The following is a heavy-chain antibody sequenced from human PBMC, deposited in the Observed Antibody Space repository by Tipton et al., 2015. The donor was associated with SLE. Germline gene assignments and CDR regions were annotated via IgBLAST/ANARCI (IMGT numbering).Heavy chain of an antibody. CDR3: ASGRCGGDCAKKYYYYYTMDV. CDR1: GGSISSSSYY. V-gene: IGHV4-39*07. D-gene: IGHD2-21*01. CDR2: IYYSGRT. Sequence: TLSLTCTVSGGSISSSSYYWGWIRQPPGKGLEWIGSIYYSGRTYYNPSLKSRVTISVDTSKNQFSLKLSSVTAADTAVYYCASGRCGGDCAKKYYYYYTMDVWGQGTTVTVS. J-gene: IGHJ6*02.